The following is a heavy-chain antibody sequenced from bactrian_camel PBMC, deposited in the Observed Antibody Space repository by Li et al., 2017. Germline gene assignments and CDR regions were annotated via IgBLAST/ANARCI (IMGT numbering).Heavy chain of an antibody. D-gene: IGHD5*01. CDR1: GDTTSGYC. CDR3: AADYWGGHTGLMGWEPDN. Sequence: VQLVESGGGSVQAGGSLRVSCALSGDTTSGYCMGWFRQAPGKEREGVAAIDSDGIASYADSVKGRFTVSRDNANNTVNLMMNSLKPEDTAMYYCAADYWGGHTGLMGWEPDNWGQGTQVTVS. V-gene: IGHV3S53*01. CDR2: IDSDGIA. J-gene: IGHJ4*01.